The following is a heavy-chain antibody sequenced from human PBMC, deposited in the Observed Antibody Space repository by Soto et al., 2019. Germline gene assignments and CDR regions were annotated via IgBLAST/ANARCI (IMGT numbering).Heavy chain of an antibody. CDR2: IIPIFGTA. J-gene: IGHJ6*02. D-gene: IGHD2-2*01. Sequence: SVKVSCKASGGTFSSYAISWVRQAPGQGLEWMGGIIPIFGTANYAQKFQGGVTITADESTSTAYMELSSLRSEDTAVYYCARDGCSSTSCYSADYYYYYGMDVWGQGTTVTVSS. CDR3: ARDGCSSTSCYSADYYYYYGMDV. CDR1: GGTFSSYA. V-gene: IGHV1-69*13.